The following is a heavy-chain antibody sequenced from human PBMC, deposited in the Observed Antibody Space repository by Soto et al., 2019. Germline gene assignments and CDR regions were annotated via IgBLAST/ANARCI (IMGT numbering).Heavy chain of an antibody. CDR2: MNPNSGNT. CDR3: ARSPYYDILTGYYSYYYMDV. D-gene: IGHD3-9*01. CDR1: GYTFTSYD. J-gene: IGHJ6*03. Sequence: EASVKVSCKASGYTFTSYDINWVQQATGQGLEWMGWMNPNSGNTGYAQKFQGRVTMTRNTSISTAYMELSSLRSEDTAVYYCARSPYYDILTGYYSYYYMDVWGKGTTVTVSS. V-gene: IGHV1-8*01.